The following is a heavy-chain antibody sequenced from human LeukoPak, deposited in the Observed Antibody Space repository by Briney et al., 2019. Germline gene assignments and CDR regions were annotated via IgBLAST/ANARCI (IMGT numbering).Heavy chain of an antibody. V-gene: IGHV3-48*04. CDR2: ISSSSSTI. Sequence: GGSLRLSCAASGFTFSSYSMNWVRQAPGKGLEWVSYISSSSSTIYYADSVKGRFTISRDNAKNSLYLQMNSLRAEDTAVYYCARDRSPFLRYFDYWGQGTLVTVSS. CDR3: ARDRSPFLRYFDY. J-gene: IGHJ4*02. CDR1: GFTFSSYS.